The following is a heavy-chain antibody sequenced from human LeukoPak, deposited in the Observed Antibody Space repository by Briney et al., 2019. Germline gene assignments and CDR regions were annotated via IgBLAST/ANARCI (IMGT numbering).Heavy chain of an antibody. Sequence: PSETLSLTCTVSGGSISSGDYYWSWIRQPPGKGLVWIGYIYYSGSTYYNPSLKSRVTISVDTSKNQFALKLSSVTAADTAVYYCAREYYDRMGKRFDPWGQGTLVTVSS. CDR3: AREYYDRMGKRFDP. CDR2: IYYSGST. V-gene: IGHV4-30-4*01. J-gene: IGHJ5*02. D-gene: IGHD3-22*01. CDR1: GGSISSGDYY.